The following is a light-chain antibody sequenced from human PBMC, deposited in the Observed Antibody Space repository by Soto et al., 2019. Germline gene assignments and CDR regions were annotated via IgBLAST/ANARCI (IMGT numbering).Light chain of an antibody. CDR3: QQRSNWTPYT. CDR2: DAS. J-gene: IGKJ2*01. CDR1: QSVHTY. Sequence: ETVLTQSPATLSLSPGERATLSCRASQSVHTYLAWYQQKAVQAPRLLIYDASNRTTGIPARFSGSGSGTDFTLSISSLEPEDCAVYYCQQRSNWTPYTFGQGTKLEIK. V-gene: IGKV3-11*01.